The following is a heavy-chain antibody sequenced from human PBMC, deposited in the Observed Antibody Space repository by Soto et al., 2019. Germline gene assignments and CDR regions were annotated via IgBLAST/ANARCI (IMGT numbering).Heavy chain of an antibody. Sequence: GGSLRLSCAASGFGFSAYEMNWVRQAPGKGLEWVAYISSGGNTIYYADSVKGRFTVSRDTGENTLFLQMNSLRDEDTAIYYCARERPSADFWSGYSYGLDVWGQGTTVTVSS. J-gene: IGHJ6*02. CDR3: ARERPSADFWSGYSYGLDV. CDR2: ISSGGNTI. V-gene: IGHV3-48*03. D-gene: IGHD3-3*01. CDR1: GFGFSAYE.